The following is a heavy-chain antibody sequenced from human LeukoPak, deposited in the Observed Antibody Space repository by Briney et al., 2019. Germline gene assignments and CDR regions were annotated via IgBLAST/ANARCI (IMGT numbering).Heavy chain of an antibody. CDR2: IKQDGSNQ. D-gene: IGHD1-1*01. Sequence: GGSLRLSCAASGFTFSSFWMAWVRQTPGKGLEWVANIKQDGSNQYYVDSVKGRFTISRDNAKNSLYLQMNSLRAEDTAVYHCARTTSGARYFDYWGQGTLVTVSS. CDR1: GFTFSSFW. J-gene: IGHJ4*02. CDR3: ARTTSGARYFDY. V-gene: IGHV3-7*03.